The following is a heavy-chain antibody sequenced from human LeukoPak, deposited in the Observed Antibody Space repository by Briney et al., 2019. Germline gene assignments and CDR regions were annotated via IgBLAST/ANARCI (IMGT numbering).Heavy chain of an antibody. CDR1: GGSISSSSYY. V-gene: IGHV4-39*01. J-gene: IGHJ4*02. Sequence: SETLSLTCTVSGGSISSSSYYWGWIRQPPGKGLEWIGSFYYSGSTYYNPSLKSRVTISVDTSKNQFSLKLSSVTAANTAVYYCARLVRGYYDSSGYPDYWGQGTLVTVSS. CDR3: ARLVRGYYDSSGYPDY. D-gene: IGHD3-22*01. CDR2: FYYSGST.